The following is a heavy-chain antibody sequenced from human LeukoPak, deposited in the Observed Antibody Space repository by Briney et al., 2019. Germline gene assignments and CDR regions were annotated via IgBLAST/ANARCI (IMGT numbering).Heavy chain of an antibody. V-gene: IGHV4-34*09. J-gene: IGHJ3*02. CDR3: ARVYSLHAFDI. D-gene: IGHD2-21*01. Sequence: SETLSLTCAVYGGSFSAYYWSWLRQPPGKGLEWIGEINHSGSTNYNPSLKSRVTISVDTSKNQFSLELSSVTAADTAVYYCARVYSLHAFDIWGQGTMVTVSS. CDR2: INHSGST. CDR1: GGSFSAYY.